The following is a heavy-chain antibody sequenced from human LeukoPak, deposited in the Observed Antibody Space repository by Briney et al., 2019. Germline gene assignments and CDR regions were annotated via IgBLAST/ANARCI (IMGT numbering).Heavy chain of an antibody. Sequence: GGSLRLSCAASGSTFSSYAMHWVRQAPGKGLEWVAVISFDAISQYYADSVKGRFTISRNNSKNTLYLQMNSLRAEDTAVYYCASDRGGYCTNGVCAGFDYWGQGTLVTVSS. CDR2: ISFDAISQ. CDR1: GSTFSSYA. V-gene: IGHV3-30-3*01. CDR3: ASDRGGYCTNGVCAGFDY. D-gene: IGHD2-8*01. J-gene: IGHJ4*02.